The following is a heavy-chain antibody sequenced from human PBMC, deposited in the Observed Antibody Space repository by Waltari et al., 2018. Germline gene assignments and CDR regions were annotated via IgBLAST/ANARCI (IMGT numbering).Heavy chain of an antibody. Sequence: QVQLVESGGGVVQPGRSLRLSCAASEFTLRSYAMHWVRQAPGKGLEWVAVISYNGRNIYYVDSVKGRFTISRDNSNKTLYLQMNSLRPEDTAVYYCARDYCDRTNCHGMDVWGQGTTVTVSS. V-gene: IGHV3-30*04. D-gene: IGHD3-22*01. J-gene: IGHJ6*02. CDR3: ARDYCDRTNCHGMDV. CDR2: ISYNGRNI. CDR1: EFTLRSYA.